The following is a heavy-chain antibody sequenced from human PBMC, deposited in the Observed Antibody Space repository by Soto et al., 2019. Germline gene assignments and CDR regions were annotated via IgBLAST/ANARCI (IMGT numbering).Heavy chain of an antibody. Sequence: SETLSLTCTVSGGSINNYYWSWIRQPPGKGLEWIGYIHYSGSTKYNPSLKSRVTISVDTSKNQFSLKLSSVTAADTAVYYCARDLGYYYDDSGSLAFDIWGQGTMVT. V-gene: IGHV4-59*01. CDR1: GGSINNYY. CDR3: ARDLGYYYDDSGSLAFDI. D-gene: IGHD3-22*01. CDR2: IHYSGST. J-gene: IGHJ3*02.